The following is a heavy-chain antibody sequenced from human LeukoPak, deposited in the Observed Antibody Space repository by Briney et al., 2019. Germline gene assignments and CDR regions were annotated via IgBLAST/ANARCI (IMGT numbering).Heavy chain of an antibody. J-gene: IGHJ6*02. CDR3: ARGWLARPLTGLNYYYYYYGMDV. CDR1: GGSISSGDYY. V-gene: IGHV4-30-4*01. D-gene: IGHD3-22*01. Sequence: PSETLSPTCTVSGGSISSGDYYWSWIRQPPGKGLEWIGYIYYSGSTYYNPSLKSRVTISVDTSKNQFSLKLSSVTAADTAVYYCARGWLARPLTGLNYYYYYYGMDVWGQGTTVTVSS. CDR2: IYYSGST.